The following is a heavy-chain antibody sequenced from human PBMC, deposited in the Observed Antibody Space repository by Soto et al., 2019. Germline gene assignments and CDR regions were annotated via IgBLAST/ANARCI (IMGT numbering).Heavy chain of an antibody. CDR3: ARARDPYYYDTSGYSPFDY. Sequence: LRLSCAASGFTFSDYYMSWIRQAPGKGLEWASYIYSSGSIIYYADSVKGRFTISRDNAKNSLYLQMTSLRAEDTAVYCCARARDPYYYDTSGYSPFDYWGQGTLVTVSS. J-gene: IGHJ4*02. V-gene: IGHV3-11*01. CDR2: IYSSGSII. D-gene: IGHD3-22*01. CDR1: GFTFSDYY.